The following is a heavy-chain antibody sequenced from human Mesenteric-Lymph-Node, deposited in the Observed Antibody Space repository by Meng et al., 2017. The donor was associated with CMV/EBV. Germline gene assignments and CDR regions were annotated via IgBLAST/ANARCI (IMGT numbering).Heavy chain of an antibody. CDR2: IKQDGSEK. CDR1: GFTFSSYW. Sequence: GESLKISCAASGFTFSSYWMSWVRQAPGKGLEWVANIKQDGSEKYYVDSVKGRFTISRDNAKDSLDLQVNSLRAEDTAVYYCARDRSLASWGQGTLVTVSS. J-gene: IGHJ4*02. V-gene: IGHV3-7*01. CDR3: ARDRSLAS. D-gene: IGHD1-26*01.